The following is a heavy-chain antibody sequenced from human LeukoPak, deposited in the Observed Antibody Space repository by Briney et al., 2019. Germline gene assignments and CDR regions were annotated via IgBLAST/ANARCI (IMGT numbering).Heavy chain of an antibody. V-gene: IGHV4-34*01. CDR1: GGSFSGYY. Sequence: SETLSLTCAVYGGSFSGYYWSWIRQPPGKGLEWIGEINHSGSTNYNPSLKSRVTISVDTSKNQFSLKLSSVTAADTAVYYCARFFGSGSYYGEDCDYWGQGTLVTVSS. CDR2: INHSGST. D-gene: IGHD3-10*01. CDR3: ARFFGSGSYYGEDCDY. J-gene: IGHJ4*02.